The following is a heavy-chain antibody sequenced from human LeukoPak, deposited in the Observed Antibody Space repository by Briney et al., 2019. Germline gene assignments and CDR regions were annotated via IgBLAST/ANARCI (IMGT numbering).Heavy chain of an antibody. CDR1: GFTFSTFSNYG. Sequence: GGSLRLSCAASGFTFSTFSNYGMSWVRQAPGKGLEWVSTISGSGSVTWYADSVKGRFTISRDNAKNSLYLQMNSLRAEDTAVYYCARGIHRRVPKENFEYWGQGTLVTVSS. D-gene: IGHD4/OR15-4a*01. V-gene: IGHV3-23*01. J-gene: IGHJ4*02. CDR2: ISGSGSVT. CDR3: ARGIHRRVPKENFEY.